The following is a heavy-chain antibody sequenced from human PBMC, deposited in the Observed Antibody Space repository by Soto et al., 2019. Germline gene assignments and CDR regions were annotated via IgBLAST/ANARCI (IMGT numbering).Heavy chain of an antibody. Sequence: PGGSLRLSCAASEFTFRSYWMHWGRQSPGKGLVWVSRISGDGSSTTYADSVRGRFTISRDNAKNTVYLQMDSLRAEDTAVYYCVRILPRPYRAFHLWGQATIVTLS. CDR2: ISGDGSST. D-gene: IGHD3-16*01. CDR3: VRILPRPYRAFHL. J-gene: IGHJ3*01. V-gene: IGHV3-74*01. CDR1: EFTFRSYW.